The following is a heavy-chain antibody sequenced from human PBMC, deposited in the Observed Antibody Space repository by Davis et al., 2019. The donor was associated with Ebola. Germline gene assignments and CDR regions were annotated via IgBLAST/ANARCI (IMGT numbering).Heavy chain of an antibody. D-gene: IGHD1-26*01. J-gene: IGHJ4*02. CDR2: ISTYNGNT. V-gene: IGHV1-18*01. CDR1: GYTFTSYG. CDR3: ARDLLGAGTSDY. Sequence: ASVKVSCKASGYTFTSYGISWVRQAPGQGLEWMGWISTYNGNTNYAQKLQGRVTMTTDTSTSTAYMELRSLRSDDTAVYYCARDLLGAGTSDYWGQGTLVTVSS.